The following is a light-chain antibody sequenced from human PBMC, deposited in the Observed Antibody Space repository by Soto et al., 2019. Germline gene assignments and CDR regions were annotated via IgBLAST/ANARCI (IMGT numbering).Light chain of an antibody. CDR2: GAS. CDR3: QQCGRSPWT. Sequence: EIVLTQSPGTLSLSPGDRAALSCRASQSVSSSYLAWYQQKPGQAPRLLIYGASSRATGIPDRFSGSGSGTDFTLTISRLEPEDFAMYYCQQCGRSPWTFGQGTKVDI. J-gene: IGKJ1*01. CDR1: QSVSSSY. V-gene: IGKV3-20*01.